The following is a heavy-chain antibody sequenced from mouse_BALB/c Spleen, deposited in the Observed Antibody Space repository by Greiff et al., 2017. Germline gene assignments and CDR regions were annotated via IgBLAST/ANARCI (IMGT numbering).Heavy chain of an antibody. CDR3: ARHGDGNYLDY. Sequence: DVKLVESGGGLVKLGGSLKLSCAASGFTFSSYYMSWVRQTPEKRLELVAAINSNGGSTYYPDTVKGRFTISRDNAKNTLYLQMSSLKSEDTALYYCARHGDGNYLDYWGQGTTLTVSS. CDR2: INSNGGST. J-gene: IGHJ2*01. CDR1: GFTFSSYY. V-gene: IGHV5-6-2*01. D-gene: IGHD2-1*01.